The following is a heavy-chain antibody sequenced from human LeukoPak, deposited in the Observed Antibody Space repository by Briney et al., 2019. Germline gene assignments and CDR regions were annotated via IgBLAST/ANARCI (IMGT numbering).Heavy chain of an antibody. V-gene: IGHV5-51*01. D-gene: IGHD6-19*01. CDR3: ARHQTMAVAASFDY. Sequence: GESLKISCKGSGYSFTTYWIGWVRQMPGKGLELMGIIYPGDSDTRYSPSFQGQVTISADKSISTAYLQWSSLQASDTAMYYCARHQTMAVAASFDYWGQGTLVTVSS. CDR2: IYPGDSDT. CDR1: GYSFTTYW. J-gene: IGHJ4*02.